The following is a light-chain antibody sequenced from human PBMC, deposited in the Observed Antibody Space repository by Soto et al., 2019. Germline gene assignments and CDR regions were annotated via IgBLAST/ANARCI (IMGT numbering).Light chain of an antibody. CDR2: EFS. CDR3: MQSTQLPPT. Sequence: DVVISRTXLSLLVTTCQPAFICCNYCQCIRHISGXXFLFWXLQQQRXXPXXXXYEFSTRVYGGPHRFSCSGSATDFTREISRVETDDVGIYYGMQSTQLPPTFGQGTRLEIK. J-gene: IGKJ5*01. CDR1: QCIRHISGXXF. V-gene: IGKV2D-29*01.